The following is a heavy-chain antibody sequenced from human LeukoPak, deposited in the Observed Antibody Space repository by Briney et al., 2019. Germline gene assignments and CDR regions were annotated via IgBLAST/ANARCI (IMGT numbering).Heavy chain of an antibody. CDR1: GFTFSNYG. D-gene: IGHD6-13*01. J-gene: IGHJ2*01. CDR3: ATDGAHGGSWHYFHL. CDR2: ISYDGRNK. Sequence: GRSLRLSCAASGFTFSNYGMHWVRQAPGKGLEWVAGISYDGRNKYYADSVTGRFTISRDDAKSTLYLQMHSLRSEDTAVYYCATDGAHGGSWHYFHLWGRGILVTFSS. V-gene: IGHV3-30*03.